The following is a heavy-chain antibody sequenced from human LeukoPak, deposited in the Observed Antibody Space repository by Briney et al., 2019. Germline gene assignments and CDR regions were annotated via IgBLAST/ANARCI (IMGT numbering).Heavy chain of an antibody. D-gene: IGHD3-22*01. CDR2: IYYSGST. CDR1: GGSISSSSYY. V-gene: IGHV4-39*07. CDR3: ARVSSGYYYVYDY. Sequence: PSETLSLTCTVSGGSISSSSYYWGWIRQPPGKGLEWIGSIYYSGSTYYNPSLKSRVTISVDTSKNQFSLKLSSVTAADTAVYYCARVSSGYYYVYDYWGQGTLVTVSS. J-gene: IGHJ4*02.